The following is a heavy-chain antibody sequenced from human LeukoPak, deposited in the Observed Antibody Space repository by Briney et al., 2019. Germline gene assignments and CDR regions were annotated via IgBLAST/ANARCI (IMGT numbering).Heavy chain of an antibody. D-gene: IGHD4-17*01. V-gene: IGHV4-30-4*08. CDR3: ARVLRRYGELTGAFDI. CDR1: GGSISSGDYY. J-gene: IGHJ3*02. CDR2: IYYSGST. Sequence: KPSETLSFTCAVSGGSISSGDYYWSWIRQPPGKGLEWIGYIYYSGSTYYNPSLKSRVTISVDTSKNQFSLKLSSVTAADTAVYYCARVLRRYGELTGAFDIWGQGTMVTVSS.